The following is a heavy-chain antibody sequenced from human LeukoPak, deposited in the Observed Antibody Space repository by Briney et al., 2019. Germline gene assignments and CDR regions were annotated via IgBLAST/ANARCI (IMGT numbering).Heavy chain of an antibody. CDR1: GGSISSTTYY. Sequence: SETLSLTCTVSGGSISSTTYYWGWIRQPPGTGLEWIVTFYFSGSTYYNPSLKSRVTISVDTSKNQFSLKLRSVTDADTAVYYCARHAEYNYGYNYMDDWGQGTPVTISS. CDR2: FYFSGST. V-gene: IGHV4-39*01. CDR3: ARHAEYNYGYNYMDD. J-gene: IGHJ4*01. D-gene: IGHD5-18*01.